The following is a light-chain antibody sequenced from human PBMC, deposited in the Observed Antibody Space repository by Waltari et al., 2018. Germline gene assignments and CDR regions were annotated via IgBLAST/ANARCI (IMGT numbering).Light chain of an antibody. CDR3: QQYKNWPPMYT. CDR1: QSVSSS. J-gene: IGKJ2*01. CDR2: GAS. Sequence: EIVMTQSPATLSVSPGERATLSCRASQSVSSSLAWYQQKPGRAPRLLIYGASTRATGIPARFSGSGSGTEFTLTINSLQSEDSAVYYCQQYKNWPPMYTFGQGTKPEIK. V-gene: IGKV3-15*01.